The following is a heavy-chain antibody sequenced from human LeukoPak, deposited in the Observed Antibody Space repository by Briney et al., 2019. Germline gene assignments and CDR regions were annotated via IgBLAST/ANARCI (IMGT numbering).Heavy chain of an antibody. CDR1: GFTFSSYS. CDR3: VRDLMGSGSTTAYLHH. J-gene: IGHJ1*01. CDR2: ISSSSSTI. Sequence: GGSLRLSCAASGFTFSSYSMNWVRQAPEKGLEWVSYISSSSSTIYYADSVKGRFTISRDNAKNSLYLQMNSLRAEDMAVYFCVRDLMGSGSTTAYLHHWGQGTLVTVSS. D-gene: IGHD1-1*01. V-gene: IGHV3-48*01.